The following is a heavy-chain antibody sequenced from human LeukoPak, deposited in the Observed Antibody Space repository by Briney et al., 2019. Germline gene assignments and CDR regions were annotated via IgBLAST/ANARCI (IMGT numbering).Heavy chain of an antibody. J-gene: IGHJ6*03. CDR1: GYTFTSYD. CDR2: MNPNSGNT. Sequence: ASVKVSCKASGYTFTSYDINWVRQATGQGLELMGWMNPNSGNTGYAQKFQGRVTMTRNTSISTAYMELSSLRSEDTAVYYCARAYYDILTGYYVYYYYYMDVWGKGTTVTVSS. V-gene: IGHV1-8*01. D-gene: IGHD3-9*01. CDR3: ARAYYDILTGYYVYYYYYMDV.